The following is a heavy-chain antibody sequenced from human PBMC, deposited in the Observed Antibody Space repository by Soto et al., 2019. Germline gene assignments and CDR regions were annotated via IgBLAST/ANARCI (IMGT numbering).Heavy chain of an antibody. CDR1: GYSFTSYW. V-gene: IGHV5-10-1*01. CDR3: ARDFSMVIVAPGY. D-gene: IGHD5-12*01. J-gene: IGHJ4*02. Sequence: PGESLKISCKGSGYSFTSYWISWVRQMPGKGLEWMGRIDPSDSYTNYSPSFQGHVTISADKSISTAYLQWSSLKASDTAVYYCARDFSMVIVAPGYWGQGTLVTVSS. CDR2: IDPSDSYT.